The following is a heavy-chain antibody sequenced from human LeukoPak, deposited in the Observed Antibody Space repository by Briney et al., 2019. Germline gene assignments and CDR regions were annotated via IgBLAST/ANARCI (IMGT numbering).Heavy chain of an antibody. CDR2: IYNSAST. D-gene: IGHD4-17*01. CDR3: ARHPGIGYGDYYLDY. Sequence: SETLSLTCTVSGASISRHYWSWIRQPPGKGLEWIGYIYNSASTNYNPSLKSRVTMSVDTSKKQFSLKLSSVTAADTAVYYCARHPGIGYGDYYLDYWGRGTLVTLSS. V-gene: IGHV4-59*08. CDR1: GASISRHY. J-gene: IGHJ4*02.